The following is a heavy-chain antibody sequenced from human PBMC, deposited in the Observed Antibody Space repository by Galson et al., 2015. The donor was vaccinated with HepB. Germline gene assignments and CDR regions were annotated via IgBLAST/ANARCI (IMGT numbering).Heavy chain of an antibody. CDR3: ASSGVALPYYYGMDV. J-gene: IGHJ6*02. CDR1: GGTFSSYA. Sequence: SVKVSCKASGGTFSSYAISWVRQAPGQGLEWMGRIIPILGIANYAQKFQGRVTITADKSTSTAYMELSSLRSEDTAVYYCASSGVALPYYYGMDVWGQGTTVTVSS. D-gene: IGHD6-6*01. CDR2: IIPILGIA. V-gene: IGHV1-69*04.